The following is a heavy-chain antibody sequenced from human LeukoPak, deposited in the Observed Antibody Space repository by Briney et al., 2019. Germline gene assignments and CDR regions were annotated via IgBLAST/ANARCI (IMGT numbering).Heavy chain of an antibody. CDR1: GGSFSGYY. D-gene: IGHD5-18*01. J-gene: IGHJ5*02. CDR3: ARGRWVLQLWYYNWFDP. Sequence: PSEILSLTCAVYGGSFSGYYWSWIRQPPGKGLEWIGEINHSGSTNYNPSLKSRVTISVDTSKNQFSLKLSSVTAADTAVYYCARGRWVLQLWYYNWFDPWGQGTLVTVSS. CDR2: INHSGST. V-gene: IGHV4-34*01.